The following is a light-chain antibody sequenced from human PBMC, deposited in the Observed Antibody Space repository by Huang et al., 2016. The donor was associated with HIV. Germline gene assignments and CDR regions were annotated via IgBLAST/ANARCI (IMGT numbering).Light chain of an antibody. CDR1: QSMSFY. CDR3: QQSYSAPQT. Sequence: DIQMTQSPSSLSASVGDRVTLTCRASQSMSFYLNWYQQKPGKAPKLLIYAASSLQSGVPSRFSGSGSGTDFTLTISSLQPEDFATYYCQQSYSAPQTFGQGTKVEIK. CDR2: AAS. J-gene: IGKJ1*01. V-gene: IGKV1-39*01.